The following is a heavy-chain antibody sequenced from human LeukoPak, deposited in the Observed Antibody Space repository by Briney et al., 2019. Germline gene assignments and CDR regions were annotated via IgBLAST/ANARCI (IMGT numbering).Heavy chain of an antibody. CDR2: VSGRDST. V-gene: IGHV3-23*01. Sequence: GGSLRLSCAASGFTFSRCAMNWVRQAPGKGLEWVSAVSGRDSTSYADSVKGRFTISRDNSKNTVYLQMNGLRAEDTAVYYCAKAPRHNWNDPFDYWGQGSLVTVAS. CDR1: GFTFSRCA. J-gene: IGHJ4*02. CDR3: AKAPRHNWNDPFDY. D-gene: IGHD1-1*01.